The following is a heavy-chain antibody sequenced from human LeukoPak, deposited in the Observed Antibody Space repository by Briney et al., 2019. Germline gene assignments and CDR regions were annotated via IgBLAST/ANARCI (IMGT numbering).Heavy chain of an antibody. CDR2: INPNSGGT. V-gene: IGHV1-2*02. J-gene: IGHJ5*02. D-gene: IGHD2-15*01. CDR1: GYTFTGYY. Sequence: ASVKVSCKASGYTFTGYYMHWVRQAPGQGFEWMGWINPNSGGTNYAQKFQGRVTMTRDTSISTAYMELSRLRSDDTAVYYCARSIGEANWFDPWGQGTLVTVSS. CDR3: ARSIGEANWFDP.